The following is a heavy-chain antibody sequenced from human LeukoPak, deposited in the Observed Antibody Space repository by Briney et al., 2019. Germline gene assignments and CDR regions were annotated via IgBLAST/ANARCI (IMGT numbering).Heavy chain of an antibody. CDR3: ARGAYCPTTRCPFDP. V-gene: IGHV3-23*01. CDR1: GFTFDSYV. CDR2: ISGSGGST. J-gene: IGHJ5*02. Sequence: GGSLRLSCAASGFTFDSYVMSWVRQAPGKGLEWVSLISGSGGSTYYADSVKGRFTISRDNSKNTLYPQMNSLKAEDTAVYYCARGAYCPTTRCPFDPWGQGTLVTVSS. D-gene: IGHD2-2*01.